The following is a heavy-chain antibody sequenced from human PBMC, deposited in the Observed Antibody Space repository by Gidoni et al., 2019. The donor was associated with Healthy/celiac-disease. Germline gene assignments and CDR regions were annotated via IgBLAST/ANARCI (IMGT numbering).Heavy chain of an antibody. J-gene: IGHJ3*02. Sequence: EVQLVQSGAEVKKPGESLKISCKGSGYSFTSYWIGWLRQMPGKGLEWMGIIYPGDSDTRYSPSFQGQVTISADKSISTAYLQWSSLKASDTAMYYCARPATVVTPLGAFDIWGQGTMVTVSS. CDR3: ARPATVVTPLGAFDI. CDR1: GYSFTSYW. V-gene: IGHV5-51*01. D-gene: IGHD4-17*01. CDR2: IYPGDSDT.